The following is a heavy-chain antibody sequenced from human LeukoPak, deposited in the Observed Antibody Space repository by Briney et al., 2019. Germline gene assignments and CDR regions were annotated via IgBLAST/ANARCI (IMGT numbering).Heavy chain of an antibody. Sequence: GESLKISCKGSGYGIISYWIAWVRQMPGKGLEWMGIIYPGDSDTRYSPSFQGQVTISADKSISTAYLQWSSLKASDTAMYYCARQRVFTTDFDYWGQGTLVTVSS. CDR1: GYGIISYW. D-gene: IGHD3-22*01. CDR2: IYPGDSDT. J-gene: IGHJ4*02. V-gene: IGHV5-51*01. CDR3: ARQRVFTTDFDY.